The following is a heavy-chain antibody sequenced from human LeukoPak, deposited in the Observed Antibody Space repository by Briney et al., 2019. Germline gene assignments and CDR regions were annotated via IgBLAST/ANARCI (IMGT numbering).Heavy chain of an antibody. CDR2: IFASGNT. CDR1: GGSISSYY. J-gene: IGHJ4*02. D-gene: IGHD3-16*01. Sequence: PSETLSLTCTVSGGSISSYYWSWIRQPAGKGLGWVGRIFASGNTNYNPSLESRIAMSVDTSKNQFSLNLSSVTAADTAIYYCVQDGPLRSDYWGQGTLVTVSS. V-gene: IGHV4-4*07. CDR3: VQDGPLRSDY.